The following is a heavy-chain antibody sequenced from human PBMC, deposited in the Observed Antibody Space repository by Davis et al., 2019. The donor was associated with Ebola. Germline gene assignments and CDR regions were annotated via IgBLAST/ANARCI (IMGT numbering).Heavy chain of an antibody. CDR3: ARVKTENYYYYGMDV. Sequence: GESLKISCKGSGYSFTSYWIGWVRQMPGKGLEWMGIIYPGDSDTRYSPSFQGQVTISADKSISTAYLQWSSLKASDTAMYYCARVKTENYYYYGMDVWGQGTTVTVSS. J-gene: IGHJ6*02. V-gene: IGHV5-51*01. CDR1: GYSFTSYW. CDR2: IYPGDSDT. D-gene: IGHD1-1*01.